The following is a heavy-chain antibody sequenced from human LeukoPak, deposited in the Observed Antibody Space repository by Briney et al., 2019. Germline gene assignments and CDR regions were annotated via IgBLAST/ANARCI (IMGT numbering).Heavy chain of an antibody. V-gene: IGHV4-34*01. CDR1: GGSFSGYY. CDR3: ARGLVVPAALGH. CDR2: INHSGST. Sequence: SETLSLTCAVYGGSFSGYYWSWIRQPPGKGLEWIGEINHSGSTNYNPSLKSRVTISVDTSKNQFSLKLSSVTAADTAVYYCARGLVVPAALGHWGQGTLVTVSS. J-gene: IGHJ4*02. D-gene: IGHD2-2*01.